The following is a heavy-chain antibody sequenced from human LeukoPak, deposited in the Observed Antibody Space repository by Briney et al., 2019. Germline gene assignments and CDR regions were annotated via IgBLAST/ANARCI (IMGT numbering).Heavy chain of an antibody. D-gene: IGHD1-26*01. CDR1: RGSISSGSYY. J-gene: IGHJ4*02. CDR2: IYTSGST. V-gene: IGHV4-61*02. Sequence: SETLSLTCTVSRGSISSGSYYWSWIRQPAGKGLEWIGRIYTSGSTKYNPSLKHRVTISVDTSKNQFSLKLSSVPAADTAVYYCASGSYLFDYGGQGTLVTVSS. CDR3: ASGSYLFDY.